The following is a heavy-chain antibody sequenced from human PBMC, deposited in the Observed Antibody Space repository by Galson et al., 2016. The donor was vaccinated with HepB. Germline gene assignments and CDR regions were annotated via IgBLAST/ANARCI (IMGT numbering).Heavy chain of an antibody. Sequence: SVKVSCKASGYSFTNYYIHWLRRAPGEGLEWVGIINPSGGSTGYAQKFQGRATMTRDTSTSIVYMDLTSLRSEDTAVYYCARDRGYYSHFDSWGQGTLVTVSS. V-gene: IGHV1-46*01. D-gene: IGHD1-26*01. CDR3: ARDRGYYSHFDS. J-gene: IGHJ4*02. CDR1: GYSFTNYY. CDR2: INPSGGST.